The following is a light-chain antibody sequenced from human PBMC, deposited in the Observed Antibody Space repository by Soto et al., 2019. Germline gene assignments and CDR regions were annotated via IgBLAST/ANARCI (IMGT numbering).Light chain of an antibody. Sequence: QSVLTQPASVSGSPGQSITISCTGTSSDVGAYSFVSWYQQHPGKAPKLMIYDVTNRPSGVSSRFSGSKSGNTASLAISGLQAEDEADYYCSSYTTSNTLVFGGGTKVTVL. CDR1: SSDVGAYSF. CDR2: DVT. CDR3: SSYTTSNTLV. J-gene: IGLJ2*01. V-gene: IGLV2-14*03.